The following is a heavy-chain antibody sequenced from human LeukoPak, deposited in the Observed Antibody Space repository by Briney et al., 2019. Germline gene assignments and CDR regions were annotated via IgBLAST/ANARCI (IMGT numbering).Heavy chain of an antibody. D-gene: IGHD3-9*01. CDR1: GYTFTGYY. V-gene: IGHV1-46*01. CDR3: ARGQEIQRYFDCHLDY. Sequence: RASVKVSCKASGYTFTGYYMHWVRQAPGQGLEWMGIINPSGGSTSYAQKFQGRVTMTRDTSTSTVYMELSSLRSEDTAVYYCARGQEIQRYFDCHLDYWGQGTLVTVSS. J-gene: IGHJ4*02. CDR2: INPSGGST.